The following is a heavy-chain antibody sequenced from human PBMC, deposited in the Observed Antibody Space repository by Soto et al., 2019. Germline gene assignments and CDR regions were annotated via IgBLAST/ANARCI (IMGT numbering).Heavy chain of an antibody. Sequence: SETLSLTCTVSGGSMSRYYWNWIRQSPGKGLEWIGYIFYRGSTNYNPSLKSRVTISVDTSKNQFSLKLSSVTAADTAVYYCASLVAGYSYGHFDYWGQGTLVTVSS. CDR3: ASLVAGYSYGHFDY. CDR2: IFYRGST. J-gene: IGHJ4*02. V-gene: IGHV4-59*01. CDR1: GGSMSRYY. D-gene: IGHD5-18*01.